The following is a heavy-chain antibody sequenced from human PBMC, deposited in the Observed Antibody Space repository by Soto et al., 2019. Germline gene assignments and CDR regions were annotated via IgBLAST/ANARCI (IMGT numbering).Heavy chain of an antibody. CDR3: ARDAETRGVRGFDY. V-gene: IGHV1-69*06. J-gene: IGHJ4*02. Sequence: QVQLVQSGAEVKKPGSSVKVSCKASGGTFSSYAISWVRQAPGQGLEWMGGIIPIFGTANYAQKFQGRVTITADKSASTAHMELSSLGSEDTAVYYCARDAETRGVRGFDYWGQGTLVTVSS. D-gene: IGHD3-10*01. CDR1: GGTFSSYA. CDR2: IIPIFGTA.